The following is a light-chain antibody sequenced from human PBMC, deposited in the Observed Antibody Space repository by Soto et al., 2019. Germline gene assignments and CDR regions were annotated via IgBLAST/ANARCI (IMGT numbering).Light chain of an antibody. CDR2: EES. J-gene: IGKJ4*01. CDR1: QAVPNN. CDR3: QQVKTYPRT. V-gene: IGKV1-9*01. Sequence: DIPLTQSPSFLSASVGDRVTITCRPSQAVPNNMAWYQQKPGKPPKLLIYEESTLHSGVPSRFSGRKSGTQFPLTIDSLHPEDFATYYCQQVKTYPRTFGGGTKVEIK.